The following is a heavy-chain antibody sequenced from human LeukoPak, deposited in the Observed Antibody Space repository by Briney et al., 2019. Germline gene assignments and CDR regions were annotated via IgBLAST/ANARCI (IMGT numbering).Heavy chain of an antibody. Sequence: PGGSLRLSCAASGFTVSSNYMSWVRQAPGKGLEWVSVIYSGGSTYYADSVKGRFTVSRDNSKNTLYLQMNSLRAEDTAVYYCARRGESTNYGDYRFDSWGQGTLVFVSS. V-gene: IGHV3-53*01. J-gene: IGHJ4*02. CDR2: IYSGGST. CDR3: ARRGESTNYGDYRFDS. D-gene: IGHD4-17*01. CDR1: GFTVSSNY.